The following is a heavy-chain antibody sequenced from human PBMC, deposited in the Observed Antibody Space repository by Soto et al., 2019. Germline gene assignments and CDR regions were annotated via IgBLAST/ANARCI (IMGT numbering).Heavy chain of an antibody. D-gene: IGHD3-22*01. V-gene: IGHV1-69*01. CDR3: TRRTYYYDSSGLPEY. CDR2: IIPIFGTA. J-gene: IGHJ4*02. Sequence: QVQLVQSGAEVMKPGSSVKVSCKASGGTFSSYAISWVRQAPGQGLEWMGGIIPIFGTANYAQKFQGRVTITADESTSTAYMELSSLRSEDTAVYYCTRRTYYYDSSGLPEYWGQGTLVTVSS. CDR1: GGTFSSYA.